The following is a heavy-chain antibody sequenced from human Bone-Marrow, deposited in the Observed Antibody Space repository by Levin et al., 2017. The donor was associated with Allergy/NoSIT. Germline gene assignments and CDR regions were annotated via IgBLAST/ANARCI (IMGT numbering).Heavy chain of an antibody. CDR2: ISGSGGST. Sequence: GGSLRLSCAASGFTFSSYAMSWVRQAPGKGLEWVSAISGSGGSTYYADSVKGRFTISRDNSKNTLYLQMNSLRAEDTAVYYCAKALSRVSQPGYYFDYWGQGTLVTVSS. CDR3: AKALSRVSQPGYYFDY. V-gene: IGHV3-23*01. J-gene: IGHJ4*02. CDR1: GFTFSSYA.